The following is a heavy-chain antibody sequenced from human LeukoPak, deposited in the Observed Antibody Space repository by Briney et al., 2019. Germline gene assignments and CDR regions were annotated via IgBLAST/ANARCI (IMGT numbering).Heavy chain of an antibody. J-gene: IGHJ4*02. CDR2: INPSGGTT. CDR3: ARDPRDGYNYGDNYFDY. Sequence: ASVTVSFKASGYTFTRYYMYWVRQAPGQGLEWMGIINPSGGTTNYAQKFQGRVTMTRDTSTSTVYMEPSSLRSEDTAVYYCARDPRDGYNYGDNYFDYWGQGTLVTVSS. D-gene: IGHD5-24*01. CDR1: GYTFTRYY. V-gene: IGHV1-46*01.